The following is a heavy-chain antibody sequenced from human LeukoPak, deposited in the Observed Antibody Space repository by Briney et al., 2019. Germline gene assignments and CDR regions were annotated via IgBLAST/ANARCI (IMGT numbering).Heavy chain of an antibody. D-gene: IGHD3-10*01. CDR2: IIWDGGST. CDR3: AKDWEPYGSGDNAFDI. Sequence: GGSLRLSCAASGFTFVDYAMHWVRQAPGKGLGWVSLIIWDGGSTYYADSVKGRFTISRDNSKNSLYLQMNSLRAEDTALYYCAKDWEPYGSGDNAFDIWGQGTMVTVSS. CDR1: GFTFVDYA. J-gene: IGHJ3*02. V-gene: IGHV3-43D*03.